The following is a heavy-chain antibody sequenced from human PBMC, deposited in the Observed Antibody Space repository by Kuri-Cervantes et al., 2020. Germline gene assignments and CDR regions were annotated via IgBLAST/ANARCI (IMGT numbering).Heavy chain of an antibody. Sequence: GESLKISCAASGFTVSSNYMSWVRQAPGKGLEWVSVIYSGGSTYYADSVKGRFTISRDNSKNTVYMQMNSLRAEDTAVYYCAKLYDSSSHTAFDIWGQGTMVTVSS. V-gene: IGHV3-53*01. D-gene: IGHD3-22*01. CDR2: IYSGGST. J-gene: IGHJ3*02. CDR3: AKLYDSSSHTAFDI. CDR1: GFTVSSNY.